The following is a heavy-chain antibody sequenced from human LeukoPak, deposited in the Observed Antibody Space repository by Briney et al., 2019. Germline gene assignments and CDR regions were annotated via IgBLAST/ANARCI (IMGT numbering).Heavy chain of an antibody. CDR2: IHSGGTT. CDR3: AKGFEISGSYYPFDP. J-gene: IGHJ5*02. V-gene: IGHV3-53*01. Sequence: PGGSLRLSCAASGFTVSNKYMNWVRQAPGKGLEWVSVIHSGGTTDYADSVKGRFTISGDSSKNTLYLQMNTLRAEDTAVYYCAKGFEISGSYYPFDPWGQGTLVTVSS. D-gene: IGHD3-10*01. CDR1: GFTVSNKY.